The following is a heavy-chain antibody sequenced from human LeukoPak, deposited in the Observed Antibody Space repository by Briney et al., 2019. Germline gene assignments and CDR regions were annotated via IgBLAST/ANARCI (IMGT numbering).Heavy chain of an antibody. CDR2: ISAYNGNT. D-gene: IGHD4-17*01. Sequence: ASVKVSCKASGYTFTSYGISWVRQAPGQGLEWMGWISAYNGNTNYAQKLQGRVTMTTDTSTSTAYMELRSLRSEDTAVYYCARGGYYGANPYYYYYMDVWGKGTTVTVSS. CDR3: ARGGYYGANPYYYYYMDV. J-gene: IGHJ6*03. CDR1: GYTFTSYG. V-gene: IGHV1-18*01.